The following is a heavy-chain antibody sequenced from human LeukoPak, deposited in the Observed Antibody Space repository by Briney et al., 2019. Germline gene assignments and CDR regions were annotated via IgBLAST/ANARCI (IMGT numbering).Heavy chain of an antibody. V-gene: IGHV3-21*01. CDR3: ARGPSVGAGAFDI. CDR2: ISSSSSYI. D-gene: IGHD1-26*01. CDR1: GFTFSNAW. Sequence: AGGSLRLSCAASGFTFSNAWMSWVRQAPGKGLEWVSSISSSSSYIYYADSVKGRFTISRDNAKNSLYLQMNSLRAEDTAVYYCARGPSVGAGAFDIWGQGTMVTVSS. J-gene: IGHJ3*02.